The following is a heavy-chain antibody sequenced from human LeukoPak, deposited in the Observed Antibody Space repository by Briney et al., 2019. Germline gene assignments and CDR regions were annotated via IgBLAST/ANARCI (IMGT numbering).Heavy chain of an antibody. CDR1: GFTFSNAW. J-gene: IGHJ4*02. CDR3: AKARPTAMASGYFDY. CDR2: IKSKTDGGTT. D-gene: IGHD5-18*01. V-gene: IGHV3-15*01. Sequence: PGGSLRLSCAASGFTFSNAWMSWVRQAPGKGLEWVGRIKSKTDGGTTDYAAPVKGRFTISRDDSKNTLYLQMNSLRAEDTAVYYCAKARPTAMASGYFDYWGQGTLVTVSS.